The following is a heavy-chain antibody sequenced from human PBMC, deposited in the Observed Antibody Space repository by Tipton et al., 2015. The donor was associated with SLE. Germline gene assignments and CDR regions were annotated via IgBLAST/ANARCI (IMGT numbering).Heavy chain of an antibody. CDR2: IYYSGST. CDR1: GGSVSSGSYY. V-gene: IGHV4-61*01. J-gene: IGHJ6*02. D-gene: IGHD4-17*01. CDR3: ARDSGYGAPYYYYGMDV. Sequence: TLSLTCTVSGGSVSSGSYYWSWIRQPPGKGLEWIGYIYYSGSTNYNPSLKSRVTISVDTSKNQFSLKLSSVTAADTAVYYCARDSGYGAPYYYYGMDVWGQGTTVTVSS.